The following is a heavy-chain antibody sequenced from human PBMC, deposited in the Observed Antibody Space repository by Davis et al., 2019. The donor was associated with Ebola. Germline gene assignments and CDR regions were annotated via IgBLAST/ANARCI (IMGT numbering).Heavy chain of an antibody. J-gene: IGHJ4*02. CDR3: AIKVGATNFGY. CDR1: GYSISSGYY. V-gene: IGHV4-38-2*02. D-gene: IGHD1-26*01. Sequence: SETLSLTCTVSGYSISSGYYWGWIRQPPGKGLEWIGSIYHSGSTYYNPSLKSRVTISVDTSKNQFSLKLSSVTAADTAVYYCAIKVGATNFGYWGQGTLVTVSS. CDR2: IYHSGST.